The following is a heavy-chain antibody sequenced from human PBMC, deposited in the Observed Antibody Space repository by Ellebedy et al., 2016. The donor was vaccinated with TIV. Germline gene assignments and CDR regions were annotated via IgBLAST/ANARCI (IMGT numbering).Heavy chain of an antibody. V-gene: IGHV3-23*01. Sequence: GGSLRLSXAASGFTFSTYVMTWVRQAPGKGLEWVGGISGSADNTFYTDSVKGRFTISRDNSKNTLYLQMHSLRVEDTAVYYCAKMFPGGSLDMNFDFWGQGTLVTVSS. CDR3: AKMFPGGSLDMNFDF. D-gene: IGHD1-26*01. CDR2: ISGSADNT. CDR1: GFTFSTYV. J-gene: IGHJ4*02.